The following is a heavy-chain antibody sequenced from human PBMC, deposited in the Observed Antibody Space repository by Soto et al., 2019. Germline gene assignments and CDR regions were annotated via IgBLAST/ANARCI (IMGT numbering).Heavy chain of an antibody. D-gene: IGHD3-10*01. J-gene: IGHJ3*01. CDR3: ARRVRGVNDAFDV. V-gene: IGHV4-34*01. CDR2: INHSGSS. Sequence: QVQLYQWGAGLLKPSETLSLTCAVYGGSFSDYYWTWIRQPPGKGLEWIGEINHSGSSNYHPSLKSRVTILVDTSTNQFSLKLTSVTAADTAVYFCARRVRGVNDAFDVWGQGTMVTISS. CDR1: GGSFSDYY.